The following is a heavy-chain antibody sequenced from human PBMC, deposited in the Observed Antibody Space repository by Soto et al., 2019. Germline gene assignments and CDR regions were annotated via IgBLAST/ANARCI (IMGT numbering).Heavy chain of an antibody. CDR2: ISSSSSYI. CDR1: GFTFSSYS. CDR3: ARGPSNGMDV. D-gene: IGHD4-4*01. J-gene: IGHJ6*02. V-gene: IGHV3-21*01. Sequence: EVQLVESGGGLVKPGGSLRLSCAASGFTFSSYSMNWVRQAPGKGLEWVSSISSSSSYIYYADSLKGRFTISRDNAKNSRYLQMNRLRAEDTAVYYCARGPSNGMDVWGQGTTVTVSS.